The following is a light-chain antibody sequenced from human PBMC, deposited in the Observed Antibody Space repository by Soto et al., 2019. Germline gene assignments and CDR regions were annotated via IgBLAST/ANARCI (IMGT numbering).Light chain of an antibody. J-gene: IGLJ1*01. V-gene: IGLV1-40*01. CDR3: QSYDISLHNYV. CDR2: GDN. CDR1: SSDMGNYA. Sequence: QAVVTQPPSVSAAPGQKVTISCSGSSSDMGNYAVSWYQQLPGTAPKLLIYGDNNRPSGVPDRFSGSKSGTSASLAITRLQAEDEADYYCQSYDISLHNYVFGTGTKLTVL.